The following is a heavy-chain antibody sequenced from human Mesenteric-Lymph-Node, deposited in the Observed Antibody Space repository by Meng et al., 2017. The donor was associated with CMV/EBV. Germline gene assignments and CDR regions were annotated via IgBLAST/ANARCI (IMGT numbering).Heavy chain of an antibody. Sequence: GESLKISCAASGFTFSSYAMHWVRQAPGKGLECVAVISYDGSSKYYPDSVKGRFAISRDNAKNSLYLQTNSLRAEDTAVYYCAGGRGGGSYWLAFDIWGQGTMVTVSS. D-gene: IGHD1-26*01. V-gene: IGHV3-30*09. CDR1: GFTFSSYA. CDR3: AGGRGGGSYWLAFDI. CDR2: ISYDGSSK. J-gene: IGHJ3*02.